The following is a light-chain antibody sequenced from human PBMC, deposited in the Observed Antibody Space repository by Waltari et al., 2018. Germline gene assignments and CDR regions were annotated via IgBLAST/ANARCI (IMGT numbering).Light chain of an antibody. CDR2: GNW. V-gene: IGLV1-40*01. CDR1: SSNMPSCRE. Sequence: QSVLTQPPSVSAHPVQNLPSCCSLRSSNMPSCREVHWYQQLPGTAPKLLLFGNWYRPSGVPDRFSGSKSGTSASLAIAGLQAEDEAEYYCQSYDNILGGSVFGGGTKLTVL. CDR3: QSYDNILGGSV. J-gene: IGLJ2*01.